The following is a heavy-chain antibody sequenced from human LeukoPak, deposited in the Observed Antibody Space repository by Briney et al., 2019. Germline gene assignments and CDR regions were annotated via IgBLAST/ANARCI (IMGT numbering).Heavy chain of an antibody. CDR2: IYYTGST. V-gene: IGHV4-59*08. CDR3: ARQETWERSALIDY. J-gene: IGHJ4*02. D-gene: IGHD1-1*01. Sequence: PSETLSLTCAVSGDSISSDYWSWVRQPPGKGLEWIGYIYYTGSTNYNPSLKSRVTISVDTSKNQFSLKLSSVTAADTAVYYCARQETWERSALIDYWGQGTLVTVSS. CDR1: GDSISSDY.